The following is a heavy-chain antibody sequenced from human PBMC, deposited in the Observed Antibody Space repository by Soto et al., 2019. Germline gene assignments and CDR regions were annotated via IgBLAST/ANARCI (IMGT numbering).Heavy chain of an antibody. CDR3: AKGGMGYSGRYYMDV. Sequence: GGSLRLSCAASGFTFSSYGMHWVRQAPGKGLEWVAVISYDGSNKYYADSVKGRFTISRDNSKNTLYLQMNSLRAEDTAVYYCAKGGMGYSGRYYMDVWGKGTTVTVSS. D-gene: IGHD5-12*01. V-gene: IGHV3-30*18. CDR2: ISYDGSNK. CDR1: GFTFSSYG. J-gene: IGHJ6*03.